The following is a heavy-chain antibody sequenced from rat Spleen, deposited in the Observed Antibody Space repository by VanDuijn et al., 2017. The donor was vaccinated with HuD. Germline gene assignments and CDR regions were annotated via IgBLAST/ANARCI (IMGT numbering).Heavy chain of an antibody. CDR2: ISYDGSSS. D-gene: IGHD1-2*01. J-gene: IGHJ2*01. CDR3: ARFRSSIAAIGDY. V-gene: IGHV5-29*01. Sequence: EVQLVESDGGLVQPGRSLKLSCAASGFTFSDYYMAWVRQAPTKGLEWVATISYDGSSSYYRDSVKGRFTISRDNAKNTQYLQMDSLRSEDTATYYCARFRSSIAAIGDYWGQGVMVTVSS. CDR1: GFTFSDYY.